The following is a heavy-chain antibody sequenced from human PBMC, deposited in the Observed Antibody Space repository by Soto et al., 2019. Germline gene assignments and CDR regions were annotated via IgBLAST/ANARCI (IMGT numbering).Heavy chain of an antibody. Sequence: PGESLKISCQGSGYSFTSYWIGWVRQMPGKGLEWMGIIYPGDSDTRYSPSFQGQVTISADKSISTAYLQWSSLKASDTAMYYCASHSDEVAATPVYGMDVWGQGTTVTVSS. CDR1: GYSFTSYW. V-gene: IGHV5-51*01. J-gene: IGHJ6*02. CDR2: IYPGDSDT. D-gene: IGHD2-15*01. CDR3: ASHSDEVAATPVYGMDV.